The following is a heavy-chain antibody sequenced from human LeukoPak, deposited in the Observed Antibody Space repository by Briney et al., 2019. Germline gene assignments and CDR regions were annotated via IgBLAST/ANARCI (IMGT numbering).Heavy chain of an antibody. J-gene: IGHJ6*02. CDR3: ARELGLSSSWYSPIDYYGMDV. Sequence: GGSLRLSCAASGFTVSSNYMSWVRQAPGKGLEWVSVIYSGGSTYYADSVKGRFTISRDNSKNTLYLQMNSLRAEDTAVYYCARELGLSSSWYSPIDYYGMDVWGQGTTVTVSS. D-gene: IGHD6-13*01. V-gene: IGHV3-66*01. CDR2: IYSGGST. CDR1: GFTVSSNY.